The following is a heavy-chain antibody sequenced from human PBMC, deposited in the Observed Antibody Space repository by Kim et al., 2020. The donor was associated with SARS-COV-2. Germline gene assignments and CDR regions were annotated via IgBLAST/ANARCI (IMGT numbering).Heavy chain of an antibody. Sequence: SYIYYADSVKGRFTISRDNAKNSLYLQMNSLRAEDTAVYYCARGAGLLDYWGQGTLVTVSS. CDR3: ARGAGLLDY. CDR2: SYI. V-gene: IGHV3-21*01. J-gene: IGHJ4*02.